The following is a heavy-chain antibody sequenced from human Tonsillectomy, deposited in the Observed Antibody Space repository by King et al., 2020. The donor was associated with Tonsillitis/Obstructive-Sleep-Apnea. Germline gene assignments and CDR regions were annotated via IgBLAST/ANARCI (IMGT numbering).Heavy chain of an antibody. CDR2: IENDGITS. CDR3: ARGAVCSGTRCKGAFDI. Sequence: VQLVESGGGLVQPGGSLRLSCAASGFTIRSYWMHWVRQAPGKGLGWVSYIENDGITSTYADSGKGRFTISRDNAKNTLYLQMNSLRAEDTAVYYCARGAVCSGTRCKGAFDIWGQGTMVTVSS. CDR1: GFTIRSYW. V-gene: IGHV3-74*02. D-gene: IGHD2-2*01. J-gene: IGHJ3*02.